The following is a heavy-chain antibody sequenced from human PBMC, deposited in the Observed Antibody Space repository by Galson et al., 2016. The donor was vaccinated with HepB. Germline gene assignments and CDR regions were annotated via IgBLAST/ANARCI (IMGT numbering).Heavy chain of an antibody. V-gene: IGHV3-33*01. J-gene: IGHJ5*02. CDR1: GFTFSSYG. Sequence: SLRLSCAASGFTFSSYGMHWARQAPGKGLEWVAVIWYDGTTQNYADSVKGRFTIPRDNSKNTLYLQMNSLRAEDTADYYCARWIAVEPSANWFDPWGQGSLVTVSS. D-gene: IGHD2-2*01. CDR3: ARWIAVEPSANWFDP. CDR2: IWYDGTTQ.